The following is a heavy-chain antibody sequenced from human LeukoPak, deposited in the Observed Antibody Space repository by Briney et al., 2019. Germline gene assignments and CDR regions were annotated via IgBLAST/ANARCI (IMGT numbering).Heavy chain of an antibody. Sequence: SETLSLTCTVSGGSISSGVYYWSWIRQHPGKGLEWIGYIYYSGSTYYNPSLKSRVTISVDTSKNQFSLKLSSVTAADTAVYYCERNWGSRDYWYFDLWGRGTLVTVSS. CDR1: GGSISSGVYY. V-gene: IGHV4-31*03. CDR3: ERNWGSRDYWYFDL. J-gene: IGHJ2*01. D-gene: IGHD7-27*01. CDR2: IYYSGST.